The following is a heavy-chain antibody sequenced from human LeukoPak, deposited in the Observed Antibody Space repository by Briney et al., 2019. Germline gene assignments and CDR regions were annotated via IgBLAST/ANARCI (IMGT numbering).Heavy chain of an antibody. Sequence: SETLSLTCTVSGGSISSHYWSWIRQPPGKGLEWIGYIYYSGSTNYNPSLKSRVTISVDTSKNQFSLKLSSVTAADTAVYYCAREVNYYDSSCYYYWFDPWGQGTLVTVSS. D-gene: IGHD3-22*01. V-gene: IGHV4-59*11. J-gene: IGHJ5*02. CDR1: GGSISSHY. CDR2: IYYSGST. CDR3: AREVNYYDSSCYYYWFDP.